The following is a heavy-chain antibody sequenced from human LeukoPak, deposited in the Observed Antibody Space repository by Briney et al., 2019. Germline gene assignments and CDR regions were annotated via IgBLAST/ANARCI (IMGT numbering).Heavy chain of an antibody. V-gene: IGHV1-46*01. J-gene: IGHJ1*01. CDR2: INPSGSST. CDR1: GYTFTSYY. D-gene: IGHD1-26*01. Sequence: GASVKVSCKASGYTFTSYYMHWVRQAPGQGLEWMGTINPSGSSTSYAQKFQGRVTMTRDTSTSTVYMELSSLRSEDTAVYYCARGRYSGSATQYFQHWGQGTLVTVSS. CDR3: ARGRYSGSATQYFQH.